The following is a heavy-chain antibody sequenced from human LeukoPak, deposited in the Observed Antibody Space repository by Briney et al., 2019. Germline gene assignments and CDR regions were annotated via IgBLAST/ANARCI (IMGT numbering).Heavy chain of an antibody. CDR2: TYYRSKWNT. Sequence: SQTLSLTCANSGDSVSTNRATWTWLRQSPSRGLEWLGRTYYRSKWNTDYAVSMRSRITINPDTSKNQFSLQLSSVTPEDTAVYYCARLVGAAWFDSWGQGTLVTVSS. D-gene: IGHD1-26*01. J-gene: IGHJ5*01. CDR3: ARLVGAAWFDS. CDR1: GDSVSTNRAT. V-gene: IGHV6-1*01.